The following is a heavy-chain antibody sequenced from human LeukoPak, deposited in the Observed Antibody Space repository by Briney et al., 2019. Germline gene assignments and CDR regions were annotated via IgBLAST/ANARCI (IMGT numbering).Heavy chain of an antibody. Sequence: SETLSLTCTVSGGSISSGSYYWSWIRRPAGKGLEWIGRIYTSGSTNYNPSLKSRVTISVDTSKNQFSLKLSSVTAADTAVYYCAISTGDRDDAFDIWGQGTMVTVSS. V-gene: IGHV4-61*02. J-gene: IGHJ3*02. CDR3: AISTGDRDDAFDI. CDR2: IYTSGST. CDR1: GGSISSGSYY. D-gene: IGHD7-27*01.